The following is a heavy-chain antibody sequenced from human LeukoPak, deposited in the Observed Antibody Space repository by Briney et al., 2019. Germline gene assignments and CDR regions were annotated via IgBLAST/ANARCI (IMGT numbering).Heavy chain of an antibody. CDR3: AKPPLYGDYELDY. Sequence: ASVKVSCKASGYTFTSYAMYWVRQAPGQWLGWMGWINAGNGNTKYSQKFQGRVTITRDTSASTAYMELSSLRAEDTAVYYCAKPPLYGDYELDYWGQGTLVTVSS. V-gene: IGHV1-3*01. CDR2: INAGNGNT. D-gene: IGHD4-17*01. J-gene: IGHJ4*02. CDR1: GYTFTSYA.